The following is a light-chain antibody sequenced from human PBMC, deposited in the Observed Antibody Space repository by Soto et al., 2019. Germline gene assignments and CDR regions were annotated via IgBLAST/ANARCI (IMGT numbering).Light chain of an antibody. CDR1: QSVSSN. CDR2: GAS. J-gene: IGKJ1*01. V-gene: IGKV3-20*01. Sequence: EILLTQSPATLSVSPGERATLSCRASQSVSSNFAWYQQKPGQAPRLLIYGASNRATGIPDRFSSSGSGTDFTLTITRLEHEDFAMYYCQRYDSFRTFGQGTKVDIK. CDR3: QRYDSFRT.